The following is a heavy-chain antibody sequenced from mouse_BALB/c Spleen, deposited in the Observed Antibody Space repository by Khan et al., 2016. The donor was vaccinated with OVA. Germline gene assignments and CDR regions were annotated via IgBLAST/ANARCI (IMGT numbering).Heavy chain of an antibody. Sequence: QIQLVQSGAELARPGASVRMSCKASGYTFTSNTMHWVKKRPGQGMEWIGYINPRSGYTNCNQNFKDKATLTADKSSRAAYKQLSSLTSEDSTVYCCTRRTQGYTMDYWGQGTSVTVSS. CDR1: GYTFTSNT. V-gene: IGHV1-4*01. CDR2: INPRSGYT. D-gene: IGHD3-1*01. J-gene: IGHJ4*01. CDR3: TRRTQGYTMDY.